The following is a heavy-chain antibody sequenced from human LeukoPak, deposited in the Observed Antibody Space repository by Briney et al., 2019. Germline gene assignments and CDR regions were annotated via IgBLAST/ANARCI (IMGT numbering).Heavy chain of an antibody. V-gene: IGHV4-59*03. CDR2: ISYSGET. D-gene: IGHD4-17*01. Sequence: PSETLSLTCTVSGGSFSSDYWSWIRQSPGKGLEWIGYISYSGETKYSPSLKSRVTMSGDRSKNTFSLRMTSVTAADTAVYFCAKSHPAVTTTDWYFDPWGRGTLVTISS. CDR1: GGSFSSDY. J-gene: IGHJ2*01. CDR3: AKSHPAVTTTDWYFDP.